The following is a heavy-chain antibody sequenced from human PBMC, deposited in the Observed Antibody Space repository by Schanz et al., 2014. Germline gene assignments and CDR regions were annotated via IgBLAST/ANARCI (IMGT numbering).Heavy chain of an antibody. Sequence: EVQLVESGGGLVQPGGSLRLSCAASGFTFSDSWMHWVRQAPGKGLVWVSRTSNDGSFTTFADSVKGRFTISRDNAKNTLYLQMNSLRAEDTAVYYCARDRQQLVGRIGYYYGMDVWGQGTTVTVSS. CDR1: GFTFSDSW. J-gene: IGHJ6*02. CDR3: ARDRQQLVGRIGYYYGMDV. D-gene: IGHD6-13*01. CDR2: TSNDGSFT. V-gene: IGHV3-74*01.